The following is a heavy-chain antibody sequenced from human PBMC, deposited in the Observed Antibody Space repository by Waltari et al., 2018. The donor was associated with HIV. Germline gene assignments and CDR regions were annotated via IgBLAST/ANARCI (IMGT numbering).Heavy chain of an antibody. D-gene: IGHD6-19*01. CDR3: ARDGARQWLVQGGFDY. J-gene: IGHJ4*02. Sequence: EVQLVESGGGLVKPGGSRGLACAVSGFTFSTYSMSWVCQAPGKGRDWVSCISSSSRYIYYADSVKGRFTSSRDNAKNSLFLKMDSLRAEDTAVYYCARDGARQWLVQGGFDYWGQGALVTVSS. V-gene: IGHV3-21*01. CDR2: ISSSSRYI. CDR1: GFTFSTYS.